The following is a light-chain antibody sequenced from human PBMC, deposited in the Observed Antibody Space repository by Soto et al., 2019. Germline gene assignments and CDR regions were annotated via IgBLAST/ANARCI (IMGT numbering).Light chain of an antibody. CDR2: EDN. V-gene: IGLV6-57*03. Sequence: NFMLTQPHSVSESPGKTVTISCTRSSGSIASNYVQWYQQRPGSAPTTVIYEDNQRPSGVPDRFSGSIDSSSNSASLTISGLKTEDEADYYCQSYDSSNRGVFGGGTKVTV. CDR3: QSYDSSNRGV. CDR1: SGSIASNY. J-gene: IGLJ3*02.